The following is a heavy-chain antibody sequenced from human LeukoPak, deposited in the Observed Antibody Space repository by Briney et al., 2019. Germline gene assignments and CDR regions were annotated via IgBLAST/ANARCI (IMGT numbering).Heavy chain of an antibody. CDR3: AKLGGLQWLRLGDFDY. V-gene: IGHV3-23*01. J-gene: IGHJ4*02. CDR1: GFTFSSYA. D-gene: IGHD5-12*01. Sequence: PGGSLRLSCAASGFTFSSYAMSWVRQAPGKGLEWVSAISGSGGSTYYADSVKGRFTISRDNSKNTLYLQMNSLRAEDTAVYYCAKLGGLQWLRLGDFDYWGQGTLVTVFS. CDR2: ISGSGGST.